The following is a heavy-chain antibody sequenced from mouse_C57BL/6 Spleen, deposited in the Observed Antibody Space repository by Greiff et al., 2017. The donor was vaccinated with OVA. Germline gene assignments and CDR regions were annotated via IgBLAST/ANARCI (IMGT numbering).Heavy chain of an antibody. D-gene: IGHD4-1*01. CDR1: GYTFTSYW. CDR2: IYPGSGST. V-gene: IGHV1-55*01. J-gene: IGHJ1*03. Sequence: VQLQQPGAELVKPGASVKMSCKASGYTFTSYWITWVKQRPGQGLEWIGDIYPGSGSTNYNEKFKSKATLTVDTSSSTAYMQLSSLTSEDSAVYYCARGRTGYWYFDVWGTGTTVTVSS. CDR3: ARGRTGYWYFDV.